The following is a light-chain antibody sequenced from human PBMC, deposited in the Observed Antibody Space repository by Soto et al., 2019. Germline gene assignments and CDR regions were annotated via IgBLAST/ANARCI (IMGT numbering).Light chain of an antibody. CDR1: SSDVGGYNY. J-gene: IGLJ2*01. CDR2: DVS. Sequence: QSVLTQPASVSGSPGQSVTISCTGTSSDVGGYNYVSWYQQHPGKAPKLLIYDVSHRPSVVSSRFSGSKSGNTASLVISGLQAEDEADYYCSSYTSTNTLVIFGGGTKLTVL. CDR3: SSYTSTNTLVI. V-gene: IGLV2-14*03.